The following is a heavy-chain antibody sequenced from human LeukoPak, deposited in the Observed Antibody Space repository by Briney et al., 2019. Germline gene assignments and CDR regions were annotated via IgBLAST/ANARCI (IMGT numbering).Heavy chain of an antibody. Sequence: GASVKVSCKASGGTFSSYAISWVRQAPGQGLEWMGGIIPIFGTANYAQKFQGRVTITADESTSTAYMELSSLRSEDTAVYYCARAGYCSSTSCYMPGLELDKGYYGMDVWGQGTTVTVSS. CDR1: GGTFSSYA. CDR3: ARAGYCSSTSCYMPGLELDKGYYGMDV. CDR2: IIPIFGTA. J-gene: IGHJ6*02. D-gene: IGHD2-2*02. V-gene: IGHV1-69*13.